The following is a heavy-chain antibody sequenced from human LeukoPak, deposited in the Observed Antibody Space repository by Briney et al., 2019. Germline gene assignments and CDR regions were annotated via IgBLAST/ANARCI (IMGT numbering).Heavy chain of an antibody. CDR2: INHSGST. CDR3: ARGRGYCSSTSCPGTFFFDY. J-gene: IGHJ4*02. V-gene: IGHV4-34*01. Sequence: NPSETLSLTCAVYGGSFSGYYWSWIRQPPGKGLEWIGEINHSGSTNYNPSLKSRVTISVDTSKNQSSLKLSSVTAADTAVYYCARGRGYCSSTSCPGTFFFDYWGQGTLVTVSS. CDR1: GGSFSGYY. D-gene: IGHD2-2*01.